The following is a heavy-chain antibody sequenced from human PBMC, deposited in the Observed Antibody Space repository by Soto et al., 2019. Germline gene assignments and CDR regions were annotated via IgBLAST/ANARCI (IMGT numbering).Heavy chain of an antibody. CDR2: ITPIFGTA. CDR3: ARGCSYDILTGYSY. V-gene: IGHV1-69*01. CDR1: GGSFSNYA. Sequence: QVQLVQSGAEVKKPGSSVKVSCKASGGSFSNYAISWVRQAPGQGLEWMGGITPIFGTANYAQRFQGRVTITSDDSTSTSYMELSSLRSEDTAVYYCARGCSYDILTGYSYWGQGTLVTVSS. J-gene: IGHJ4*02. D-gene: IGHD3-9*01.